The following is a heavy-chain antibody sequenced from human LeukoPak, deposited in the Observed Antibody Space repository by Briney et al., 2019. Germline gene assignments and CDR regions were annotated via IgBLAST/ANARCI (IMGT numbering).Heavy chain of an antibody. J-gene: IGHJ4*02. CDR1: GFTFSSYW. CDR3: TRINGTTGGVFDY. V-gene: IGHV3-7*01. Sequence: PGGSLRLSCAASGFTFSSYWMNWVRQAPGKGLQGVANIKQDGSDKYYVDSVKGRFTISRDNAKNSLYLQMNSLRAEYTAVYYCTRINGTTGGVFDYWGQGTLVTVSS. CDR2: IKQDGSDK. D-gene: IGHD1/OR15-1a*01.